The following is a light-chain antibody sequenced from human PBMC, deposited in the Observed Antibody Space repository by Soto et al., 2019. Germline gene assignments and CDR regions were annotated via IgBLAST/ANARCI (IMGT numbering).Light chain of an antibody. CDR3: SSFAGNNNLI. V-gene: IGLV2-8*01. Sequence: QSVLTQPPSASGSHGQSVTISCTGTSSDVGGYNYVSWYQQHPGKAPKLMISEVSKRPSGVPDRFSGSKSGNTASLTVSGRQAEEEADYYCSSFAGNNNLIFGGGTKLTVL. CDR2: EVS. J-gene: IGLJ2*01. CDR1: SSDVGGYNY.